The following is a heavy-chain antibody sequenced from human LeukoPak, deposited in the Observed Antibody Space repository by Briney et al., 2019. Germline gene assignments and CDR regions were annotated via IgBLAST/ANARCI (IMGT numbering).Heavy chain of an antibody. CDR2: IYYSGST. CDR3: ARVVARGSSGYQLDY. J-gene: IGHJ4*02. Sequence: SETLSLTCTVSGGSVSSGSYYWSWLRQPPGKGLEWIGYIYYSGSTNYNPSLKSRVTISVDTSKNQFSLKLSSVTAADTAVYYCARVVARGSSGYQLDYWGQGTLVTVSS. D-gene: IGHD3-22*01. V-gene: IGHV4-61*01. CDR1: GGSVSSGSYY.